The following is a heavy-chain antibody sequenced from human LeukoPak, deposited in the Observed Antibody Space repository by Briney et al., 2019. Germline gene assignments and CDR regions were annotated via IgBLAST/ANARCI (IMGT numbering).Heavy chain of an antibody. CDR1: GGSISSYY. CDR2: IYYSGST. CDR3: ARDVGATPGYFDY. J-gene: IGHJ4*02. Sequence: SETLSLTCTVSGGSISSYYWSWIRQPPGKGLEWIGYIYYSGSTNYNPSLKSRVTISVDTSKNQFSLKLTSVTAADTAVYYCARDVGATPGYFDYWGQGTLVTVSS. D-gene: IGHD1-26*01. V-gene: IGHV4-59*01.